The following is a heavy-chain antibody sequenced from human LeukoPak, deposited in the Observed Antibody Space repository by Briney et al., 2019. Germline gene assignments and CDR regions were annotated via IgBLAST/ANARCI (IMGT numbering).Heavy chain of an antibody. V-gene: IGHV1-46*01. Sequence: GASVKVSCKASGYTFTSYYMHWVRQAPGQGLEWMGIINPSGGSTSYSQKFQGRVTMTRDTSTSTVYMELSSLRSEDTAVYYCARDKTPRAGWVRDAFDIWGQGTMVTVSS. CDR2: INPSGGST. CDR3: ARDKTPRAGWVRDAFDI. D-gene: IGHD6-13*01. J-gene: IGHJ3*02. CDR1: GYTFTSYY.